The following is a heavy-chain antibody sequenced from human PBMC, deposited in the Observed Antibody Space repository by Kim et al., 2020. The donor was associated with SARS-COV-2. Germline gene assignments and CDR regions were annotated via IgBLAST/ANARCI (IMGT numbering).Heavy chain of an antibody. J-gene: IGHJ6*02. CDR3: ARDHLWDSSSSTYYYYGMDV. Sequence: GGSLRLSCAASGFTFSSYSMNWVRQAPGKGLEWVSSISSSSSYIYYADSVKGRFTISRDNAKNSLYLQMNSLRAEDTAVYYCARDHLWDSSSSTYYYYGMDVWGQGTTVTVSS. CDR2: ISSSSSYI. CDR1: GFTFSSYS. V-gene: IGHV3-21*01. D-gene: IGHD6-6*01.